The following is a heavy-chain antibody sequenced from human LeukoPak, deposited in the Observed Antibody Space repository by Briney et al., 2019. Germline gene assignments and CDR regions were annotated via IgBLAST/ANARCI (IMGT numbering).Heavy chain of an antibody. CDR1: GFTFSSYA. Sequence: GGSLRLSCAASGFTFSSYAMSWVRQAPGKGLEWVSAISGSGGSTYYADSVEGRFTISRDNSKNTVALQMNSLRADDTAVYYCAKDAWPKRYRSPWWGQGTLVTVSS. CDR2: ISGSGGST. J-gene: IGHJ4*02. CDR3: AKDAWPKRYRSPW. V-gene: IGHV3-23*01. D-gene: IGHD5-18*01.